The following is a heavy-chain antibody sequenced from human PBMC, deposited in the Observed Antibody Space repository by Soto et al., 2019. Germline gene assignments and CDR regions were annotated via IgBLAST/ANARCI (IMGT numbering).Heavy chain of an antibody. D-gene: IGHD6-13*01. CDR2: IIPFANIA. CDR1: GGSFNSYT. Sequence: QVLLVQSGAEVKKPGSSVKVSCKPSGGSFNSYTFNWVRQAPGQGLEWLGSIIPFANIANCAEAFQDRVTISADKSATTVYLELRSLTSEDTAVYYCTRDGAVNNAAIRLAYWGQGTLVTVSS. CDR3: TRDGAVNNAAIRLAY. V-gene: IGHV1-69*08. J-gene: IGHJ4*02.